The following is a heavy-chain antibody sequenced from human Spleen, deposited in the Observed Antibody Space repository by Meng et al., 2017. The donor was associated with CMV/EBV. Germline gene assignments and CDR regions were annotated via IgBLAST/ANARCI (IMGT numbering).Heavy chain of an antibody. CDR2: IYGNSDE. V-gene: IGHV2-5*01. Sequence: TFSGFSFSSSGEGVGWIRQPPGKALEWLALIYGNSDERYSSSLKNRLTITKDTSKDQVILTMTYMAPVDTATYYCARKFPTSDDYDYWGQGTLVTVSS. CDR1: GFSFSSSGEG. J-gene: IGHJ4*02. CDR3: ARKFPTSDDYDY.